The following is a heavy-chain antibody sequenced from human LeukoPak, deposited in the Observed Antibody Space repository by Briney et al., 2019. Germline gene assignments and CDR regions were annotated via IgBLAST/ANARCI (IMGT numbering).Heavy chain of an antibody. V-gene: IGHV4-59*01. CDR1: GGSISSYY. J-gene: IGHJ5*02. CDR3: ARQVRTTVHFDP. CDR2: IYYNGST. D-gene: IGHD4-17*01. Sequence: PSETLSLTCTVSGGSISSYYWSWIRQPPGKGLEWIGYIYYNGSTNYNPSLKSRVTISIDTSKNQFSLKLSSVTAADTAVYFCARQVRTTVHFDPWGQGTLVTVSS.